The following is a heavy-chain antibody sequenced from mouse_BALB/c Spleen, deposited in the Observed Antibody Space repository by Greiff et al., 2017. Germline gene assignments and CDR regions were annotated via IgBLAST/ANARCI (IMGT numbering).Heavy chain of an antibody. D-gene: IGHD1-1*01. J-gene: IGHJ4*01. CDR1: GFSLTSYG. CDR2: IWSGGST. V-gene: IGHV2-2*02. CDR3: ARNLHYYGSSYAMDY. Sequence: VQRVESGPGLVQPSQSLSITCTVSGFSLTSYGVHWVRQSPGKGLEWLGVIWSGGSTDYNAAFISRLSISKDNSKSQVFFKMNSLQANDTAIYYCARNLHYYGSSYAMDYWGQGTSVTVSS.